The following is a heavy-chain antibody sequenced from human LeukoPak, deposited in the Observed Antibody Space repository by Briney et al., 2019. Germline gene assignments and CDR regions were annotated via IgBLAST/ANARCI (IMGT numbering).Heavy chain of an antibody. J-gene: IGHJ4*02. CDR1: GGSISSSSYY. Sequence: SETLSLTCTVSGGSISSSSYYWGWIRQPPGKGLEWIGSIYYSGSTYYNPSLKSRVTISVDTSKNQFSLKLSSVTAAETAVYYCARPAGPDSSDKDYWGQGTLVAVSS. CDR3: ARPAGPDSSDKDY. D-gene: IGHD3-22*01. V-gene: IGHV4-39*01. CDR2: IYYSGST.